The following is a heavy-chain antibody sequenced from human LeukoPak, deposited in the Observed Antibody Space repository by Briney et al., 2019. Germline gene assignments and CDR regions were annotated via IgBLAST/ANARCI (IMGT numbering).Heavy chain of an antibody. D-gene: IGHD2-21*02. CDR3: ARHRAYCGGDCLYYYLDS. CDR2: IDNNGNT. J-gene: IGHJ4*02. V-gene: IGHV4-59*11. CDR1: GGSITSHY. Sequence: PSETLSLTCTVSGGSITSHYWSWVGQPPGKGLEGIANIDNNGNTNYNPSLKSGVTISLDTSKKQGSLNLSSVTAAHTAVYYCARHRAYCGGDCLYYYLDSWGQGTLVTVSS.